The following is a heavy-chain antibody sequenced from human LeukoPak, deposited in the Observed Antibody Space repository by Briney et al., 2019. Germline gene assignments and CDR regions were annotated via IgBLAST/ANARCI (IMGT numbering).Heavy chain of an antibody. CDR1: GFTFSNAW. J-gene: IGHJ4*02. V-gene: IGHV3-15*01. Sequence: GGSLRLSCAASGFTFSNAWMSWVRQAPGKGLEWVGRIKSKTDAGTTDYAAPVKGRITISRDDSQNTLYLQMNSLKTEDTAVYYCTTGAPRAYSGSYSNCWGQGTLVTVSS. D-gene: IGHD1-26*01. CDR3: TTGAPRAYSGSYSNC. CDR2: IKSKTDAGTT.